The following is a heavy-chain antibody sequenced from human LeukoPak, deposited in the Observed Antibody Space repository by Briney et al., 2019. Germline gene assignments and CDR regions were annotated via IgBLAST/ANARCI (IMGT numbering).Heavy chain of an antibody. D-gene: IGHD6-19*01. CDR3: ARLQSGSVAGFDY. CDR1: GGSISSSSYY. Sequence: SETLSLTCTVSGGSISSSSYYWGWIRQPTGKGLEWIGSIYYSGSTYYNPSLKSRVTLSVDTSKNQFSLKLSSVTAADTAVYYCARLQSGSVAGFDYWGQGTLVTVSS. V-gene: IGHV4-39*01. J-gene: IGHJ4*02. CDR2: IYYSGST.